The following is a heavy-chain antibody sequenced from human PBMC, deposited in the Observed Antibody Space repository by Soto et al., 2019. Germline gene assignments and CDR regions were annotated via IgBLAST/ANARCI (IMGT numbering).Heavy chain of an antibody. CDR3: VSDRGYGHASVPFS. Sequence: QAQLVESGGGVVQPGRSLRLSCAASGFTFSSYGMHWVRQPPGTGLEWVAVISYDGGLQHYADSVKGRFTISRDNATNMVLLQMNSLRAEDTAVYYCVSDRGYGHASVPFSWGQGTLVSVYS. CDR2: ISYDGGLQ. J-gene: IGHJ5*02. V-gene: IGHV3-30*03. D-gene: IGHD5-18*01. CDR1: GFTFSSYG.